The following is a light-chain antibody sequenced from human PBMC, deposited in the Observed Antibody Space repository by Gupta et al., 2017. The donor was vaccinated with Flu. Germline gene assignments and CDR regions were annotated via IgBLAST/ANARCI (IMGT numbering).Light chain of an antibody. CDR1: QSVLYSSNNKNY. V-gene: IGKV4-1*01. J-gene: IGKJ4*01. CDR2: WAS. CDR3: LQDASTPIT. Sequence: DIVMTQSPDSLAVSLGERATINCKSSQSVLYSSNNKNYLAWYQQKPGQPPKLLIYWASTRESGVPDRFSGRGSGTDFTLTISSLQAEDVAVYYCLQDASTPITFGSGTRVEI.